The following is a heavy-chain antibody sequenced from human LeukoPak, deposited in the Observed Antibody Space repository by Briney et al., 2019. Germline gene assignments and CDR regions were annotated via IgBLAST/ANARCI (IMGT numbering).Heavy chain of an antibody. CDR2: IYPGDSDT. D-gene: IGHD3-22*01. CDR3: ARQYYYDSSGYGYYYYYMDV. CDR1: GYSFTSYW. J-gene: IGHJ6*03. V-gene: IGHV5-51*01. Sequence: PGESLKISCKGSGYSFTSYWIGWVRQMPGKGLEWMGIIYPGDSDTRYSPSFQGQVTISADKSISTAYLQWSSLKASDTAMYYCARQYYYDSSGYGYYYYYMDVWGKGTTVTVSS.